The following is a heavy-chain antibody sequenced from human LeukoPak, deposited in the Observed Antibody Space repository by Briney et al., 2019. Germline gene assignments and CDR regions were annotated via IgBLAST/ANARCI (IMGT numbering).Heavy chain of an antibody. D-gene: IGHD2-15*01. CDR1: GFTFSSYW. V-gene: IGHV3-7*03. J-gene: IGHJ4*02. Sequence: GGSLRLSCAASGFTFSSYWMSWVPRAPGKGLEGVANIKQDGSEKYYVDSVKGRFTISRDNAKNSLYLQMNSLRAEDTAVYYCAREDLSGGYVDYWGQGTLVTVSS. CDR2: IKQDGSEK. CDR3: AREDLSGGYVDY.